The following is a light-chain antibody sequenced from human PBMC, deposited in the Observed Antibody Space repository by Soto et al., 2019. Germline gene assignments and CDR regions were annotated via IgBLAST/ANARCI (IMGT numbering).Light chain of an antibody. CDR2: GAN. CDR3: CSYVASSTWV. CDR1: SSDVGTYDL. V-gene: IGLV2-23*01. J-gene: IGLJ3*02. Sequence: QSALTQPASVSGSPGQSITISCTGTSSDVGTYDLVSWYQHHPGKAPKRMIYGANKRPSGVSNRFSGSKSGNTASLTISGLQAEDEAHYYCCSYVASSTWVFGGGTKLTVL.